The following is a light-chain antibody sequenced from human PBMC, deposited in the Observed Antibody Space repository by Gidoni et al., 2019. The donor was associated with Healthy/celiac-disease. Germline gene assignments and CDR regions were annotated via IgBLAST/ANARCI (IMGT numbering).Light chain of an antibody. V-gene: IGKV3-11*01. J-gene: IGKJ1*01. CDR3: QQRSNWPPAT. CDR2: DAS. Sequence: EIVLTQSPATLSLSPGERATLSCSASQSVSSYLAWYQQKPGQAPRLLIYDASNRATGIPARFSGSGSGTDFTLTISSLEPEDFAVYYCQQRSNWPPATFGQXTKVEIK. CDR1: QSVSSY.